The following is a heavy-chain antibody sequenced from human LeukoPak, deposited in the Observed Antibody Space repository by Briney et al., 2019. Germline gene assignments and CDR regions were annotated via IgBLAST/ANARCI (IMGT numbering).Heavy chain of an antibody. CDR1: GGSFSGYY. V-gene: IGHV4-34*01. CDR2: INHSGST. D-gene: IGHD6-13*01. J-gene: IGHJ6*03. Sequence: PSETLSLTCAVYGGSFSGYYWSWIRQPPGKGLEWIGEINHSGSTNYNPSLKSRVTISVDTSKNQFSLKLSSVTAADTAVHYCARARLYSSSWYDYYYYMDVWGKGTRSPSP. CDR3: ARARLYSSSWYDYYYYMDV.